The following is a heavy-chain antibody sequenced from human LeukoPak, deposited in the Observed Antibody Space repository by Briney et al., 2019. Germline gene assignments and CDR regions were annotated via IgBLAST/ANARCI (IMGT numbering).Heavy chain of an antibody. Sequence: PGGSLRLSCAASGFTFNSYAMSWGRQAPGKGLEGGSANSGSGDGTYYADSVKGRVTISRDNSKNTLYLQMNSLRAEDTAVYYCATPCRSGLSPFDAFDIWGQGTMVTVSS. J-gene: IGHJ3*02. V-gene: IGHV3-23*01. CDR1: GFTFNSYA. D-gene: IGHD6-19*01. CDR2: NSGSGDGT. CDR3: ATPCRSGLSPFDAFDI.